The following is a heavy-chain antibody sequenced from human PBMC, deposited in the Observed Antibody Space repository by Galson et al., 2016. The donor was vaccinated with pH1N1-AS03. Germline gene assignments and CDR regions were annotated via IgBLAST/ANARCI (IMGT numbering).Heavy chain of an antibody. D-gene: IGHD2-8*01. CDR2: INPGDSDT. CDR1: GYNFTNYW. J-gene: IGHJ4*02. V-gene: IGHV5-51*01. Sequence: QSGAEVKMPGESLKISCKGSGYNFTNYWIVWVRQMPGKGLEWTGIINPGDSDTRYSPSFQGHVTISADASTNTAYLQWRSLRASDTAMYYCARLGSCSKGGCYTTAHFKHWGQETLVLVSS. CDR3: ARLGSCSKGGCYTTAHFKH.